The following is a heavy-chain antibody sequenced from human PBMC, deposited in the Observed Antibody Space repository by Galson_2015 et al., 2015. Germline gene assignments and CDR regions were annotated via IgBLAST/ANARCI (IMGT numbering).Heavy chain of an antibody. CDR1: GFTFSSYG. CDR3: ARFPHIVVVPAATYYYYGMDV. J-gene: IGHJ6*02. D-gene: IGHD2-2*01. V-gene: IGHV3-33*01. CDR2: IWYDGSNK. Sequence: SLRLSCAASGFTFSSYGMHWVRQAPGKGLEWVAVIWYDGSNKYYADSVKGRFTISRDNSKNTLYLQMNSLRAEDTAVYYCARFPHIVVVPAATYYYYGMDVWGQGTTVTVSS.